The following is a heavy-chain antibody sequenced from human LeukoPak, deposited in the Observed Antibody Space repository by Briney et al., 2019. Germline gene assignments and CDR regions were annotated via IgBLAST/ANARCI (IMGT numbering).Heavy chain of an antibody. CDR1: GYIFTDFY. CDR3: ARGGRSFYDSSGYHSFDP. Sequence: ASVTVSCQASGYIFTDFYIEWVRQAPGQGLEWMGWINPKKGVTKFVQTFQGRVTLTSDTSIETVYMKLSSLKSDDTAVYYCARGGRSFYDSSGYHSFDPWGQGSLVTVSS. V-gene: IGHV1-2*02. D-gene: IGHD3-22*01. J-gene: IGHJ5*02. CDR2: INPKKGVT.